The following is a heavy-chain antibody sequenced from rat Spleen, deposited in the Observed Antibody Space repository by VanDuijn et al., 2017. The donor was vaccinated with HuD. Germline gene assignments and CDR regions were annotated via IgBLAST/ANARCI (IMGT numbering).Heavy chain of an antibody. Sequence: QVQLKESGPGLVQPSQTLSLTCTVSGFSLTSYNVHWVRQPTGKGLEWMGVIWTGGSTDYNSALKSRLSISRDASKSQVLLKMSGLQTDDTTIYFCTRSYGGYTSNWFAYWGQGTLVTVSS. V-gene: IGHV2-30*01. CDR2: IWTGGST. CDR3: TRSYGGYTSNWFAY. D-gene: IGHD1-11*01. J-gene: IGHJ3*01. CDR1: GFSLTSYN.